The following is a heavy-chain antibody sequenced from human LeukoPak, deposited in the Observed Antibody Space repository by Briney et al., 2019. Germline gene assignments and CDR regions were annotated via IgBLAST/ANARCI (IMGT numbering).Heavy chain of an antibody. V-gene: IGHV3-33*08. CDR1: GFTFSSYA. CDR2: IWYDGSNK. D-gene: IGHD3-22*01. Sequence: GGSLRLSCAASGFTFSSYAMHWVRQAPGKGLEWVAVIWYDGSNKYYADSVKGRFTISRDNSKNTPYLQMNSLRAEDTAVYYCARLYDSSGSIYYYYYGMDVWGQGTTVTVSS. J-gene: IGHJ6*02. CDR3: ARLYDSSGSIYYYYYGMDV.